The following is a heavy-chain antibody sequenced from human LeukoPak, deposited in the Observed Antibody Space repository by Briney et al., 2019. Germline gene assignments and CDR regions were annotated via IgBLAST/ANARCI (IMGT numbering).Heavy chain of an antibody. Sequence: GGSLRLSCTASGFTFGDYAMSWFRQAPGKGLEWVGFIRSKAYGGTTEYAASVKGRFTISRDDSKSIAYLQMNSLKTEDTAVYYCTGLSTAGSPRRDYWGQGTLVTVSS. D-gene: IGHD6-13*01. CDR2: IRSKAYGGTT. J-gene: IGHJ4*02. CDR1: GFTFGDYA. CDR3: TGLSTAGSPRRDY. V-gene: IGHV3-49*03.